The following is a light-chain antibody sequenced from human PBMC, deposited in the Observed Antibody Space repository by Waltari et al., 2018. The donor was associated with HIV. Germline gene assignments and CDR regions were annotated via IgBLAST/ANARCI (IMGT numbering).Light chain of an antibody. CDR2: DVS. V-gene: IGLV2-14*01. J-gene: IGLJ1*01. Sequence: QSALTQPASVSGSPGQSITISCTGTSSDVGGYNYVSWYQQHPGKAPKLMIYDVSNRTAWVSNRFAGSKSGNTASLTISGLQAEDEADYYCSSYTSSSTEVFGTGTKVTVL. CDR3: SSYTSSSTEV. CDR1: SSDVGGYNY.